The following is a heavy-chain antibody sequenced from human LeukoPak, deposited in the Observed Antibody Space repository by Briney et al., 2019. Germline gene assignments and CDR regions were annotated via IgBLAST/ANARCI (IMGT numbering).Heavy chain of an antibody. D-gene: IGHD2-2*01. J-gene: IGHJ4*02. CDR1: GGSFSGYY. CDR2: INHSGST. V-gene: IGHV4-34*01. Sequence: PSETLSLTCAVYGGSFSGYYWSWIRQPPGKGLEWIGEINHSGSTNYNPSLKSRVTISVDTSKNQFSLKLSSVTAADTAVYYCVRQPAGDILVAPGAMDIWGQGILVIVSS. CDR3: VRQPAGDILVAPGAMDI.